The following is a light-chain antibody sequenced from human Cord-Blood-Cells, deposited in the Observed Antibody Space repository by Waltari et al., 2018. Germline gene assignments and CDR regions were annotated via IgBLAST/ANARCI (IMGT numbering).Light chain of an antibody. J-gene: IGLJ2*01. CDR2: EGS. CDR3: CSYTSSSTVV. V-gene: IGLV2-14*02. CDR1: SSDVGSYNL. Sequence: QSALTQPASVSGSPGQSITISCTGTSSDVGSYNLVSWYQQHPGKAPKLMIYEGSTRPSGVSNRFSGSKSGNTASLTISGLQAEDEADYYCCSYTSSSTVVFGGGTKLTVL.